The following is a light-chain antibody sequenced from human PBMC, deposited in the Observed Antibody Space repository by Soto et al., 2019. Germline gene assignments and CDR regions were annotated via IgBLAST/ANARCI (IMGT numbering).Light chain of an antibody. V-gene: IGLV1-51*01. J-gene: IGLJ7*01. Sequence: QSVLTQPPSVSAAPGQRVTISCSGTNSNIGNNHVSWYQQVPGAAPKLLIYDNNYRPSGISDRFSGSKSGKSATLAITGLQTGDEAVYYCGTWDSSLNSGGVFGGGTQLTVL. CDR3: GTWDSSLNSGGV. CDR2: DNN. CDR1: NSNIGNNH.